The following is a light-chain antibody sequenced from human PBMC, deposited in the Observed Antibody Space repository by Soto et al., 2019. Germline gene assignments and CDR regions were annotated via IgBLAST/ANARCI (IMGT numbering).Light chain of an antibody. CDR1: SSDIGDSDF. Sequence: QSALTQPASVSGSPGQSITVSCTGTSSDIGDSDFVSWYQQCPGRVPKLIIYDVHKRPSGVSDRLSGSKSASTASLTISGLQTEDEADYYCCSYTTSKTWVFGGGTKLTVL. J-gene: IGLJ3*02. CDR3: CSYTTSKTWV. V-gene: IGLV2-14*01. CDR2: DVH.